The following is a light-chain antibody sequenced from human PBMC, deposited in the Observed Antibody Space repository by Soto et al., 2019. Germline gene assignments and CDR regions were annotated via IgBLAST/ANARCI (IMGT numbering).Light chain of an antibody. J-gene: IGLJ2*01. V-gene: IGLV2-14*01. CDR3: SSYTRSSTLVV. Sequence: QSALTQPASVSGSPGQSVTISCTGSNSDIGGYNYVSWYQQHPGKAPKLMIYEVSNRPSGVSSRFSGSKSGNTASLTISGLQAEDEADYYCSSYTRSSTLVVFGGGTQLIVL. CDR1: NSDIGGYNY. CDR2: EVS.